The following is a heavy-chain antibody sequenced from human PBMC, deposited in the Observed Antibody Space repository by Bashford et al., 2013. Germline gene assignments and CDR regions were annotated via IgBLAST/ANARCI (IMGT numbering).Heavy chain of an antibody. Sequence: WVRQAPGQRLEWMGWINPSSGGTNYAQTFQGRVTMTRDTSLSTAYMELSSLRSDDTAVYYCAREVPDPNWNYFMDVWGQGTTVTVSS. CDR3: AREVPDPNWNYFMDV. D-gene: IGHD1-20*01. CDR2: INPSSGGT. V-gene: IGHV1-2*02. J-gene: IGHJ6*02.